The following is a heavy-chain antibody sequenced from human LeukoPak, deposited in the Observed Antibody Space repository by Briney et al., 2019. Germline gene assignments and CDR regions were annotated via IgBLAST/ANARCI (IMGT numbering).Heavy chain of an antibody. V-gene: IGHV3-30*03. CDR2: ISYDGSHK. J-gene: IGHJ3*02. CDR1: GFTFNTYW. D-gene: IGHD2-15*01. CDR3: ARAAVAATSDAFDI. Sequence: GGSLRLSCAASGFTFNTYWMHWVRQAPGKGLEWVAIISYDGSHKYYADSVKGRFTISRDNSKHTLYLQMNSLRAEDTAVYYCARAAVAATSDAFDIWGQGTMVTVSS.